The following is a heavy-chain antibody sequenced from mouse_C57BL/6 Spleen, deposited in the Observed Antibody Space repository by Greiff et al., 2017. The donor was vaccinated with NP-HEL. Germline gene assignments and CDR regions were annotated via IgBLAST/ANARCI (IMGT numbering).Heavy chain of an antibody. CDR1: GYAFSSSW. CDR2: IYPGDGDT. V-gene: IGHV1-82*01. Sequence: VQLQQSGPELVKPGASVKISCKASGYAFSSSWMNWVKQRPGKGLEWIGRIYPGDGDTNYNGKFKGKATLTADKSSSTAYMQLSSLTSEDSAVYFCASLLTPYWGQGTTLTVSS. D-gene: IGHD1-1*01. J-gene: IGHJ2*01. CDR3: ASLLTPY.